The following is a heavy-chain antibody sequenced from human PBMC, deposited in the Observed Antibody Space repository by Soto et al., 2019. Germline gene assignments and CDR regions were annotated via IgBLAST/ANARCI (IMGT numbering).Heavy chain of an antibody. CDR3: ARTPYYYGMDV. V-gene: IGHV4-34*01. J-gene: IGHJ6*02. CDR1: GGSFSGYY. Sequence: PSETLSLTCAVYGGSFSGYYWSWIRQPPGKGLEWIGEINHSGSTNYNPSLKSRVTISVDTSKNQFSLKLSSVTAADTAVYYCARTPYYYGMDVWGQGTTVTVSS. CDR2: INHSGST.